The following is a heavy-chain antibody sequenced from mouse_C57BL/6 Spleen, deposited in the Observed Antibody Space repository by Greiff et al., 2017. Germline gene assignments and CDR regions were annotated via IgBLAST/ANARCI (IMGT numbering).Heavy chain of an antibody. Sequence: VQLQQSGPELVKPGASVKISCKASGYSFPDYNMNWVKQSNGKSLEWIGVINPNYGTTSYNQKFKGKATLTVDPSSSTAYMQHTSLTSEDSAVYDCARSDYYGSSPYYFDCWGQGTTLTVSS. V-gene: IGHV1-39*01. CDR1: GYSFPDYN. CDR3: ARSDYYGSSPYYFDC. J-gene: IGHJ2*01. D-gene: IGHD1-1*01. CDR2: INPNYGTT.